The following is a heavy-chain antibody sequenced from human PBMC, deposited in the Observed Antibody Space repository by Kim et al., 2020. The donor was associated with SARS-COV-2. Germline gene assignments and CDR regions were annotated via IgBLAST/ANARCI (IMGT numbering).Heavy chain of an antibody. CDR2: IYHSGST. CDR1: GGSISSSNW. J-gene: IGHJ6*02. D-gene: IGHD3-22*01. Sequence: SETLSLTCAVSGGSISSSNWWSWVRQPPGKGLEWIGEIYHSGSTNYNPSLKSRVTISVDKSKNQFSLKLSSVTAADTAVYYCARALDIITMIVVVKTYGMDVWGQGTTVTVSS. CDR3: ARALDIITMIVVVKTYGMDV. V-gene: IGHV4-4*02.